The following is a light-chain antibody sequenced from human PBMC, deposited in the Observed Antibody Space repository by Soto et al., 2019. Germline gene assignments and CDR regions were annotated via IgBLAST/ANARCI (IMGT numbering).Light chain of an antibody. J-gene: IGKJ1*01. CDR3: QQYGSSPWT. CDR1: QSVSRTD. Sequence: EIVLTQSPDTLSLSPGERATLSCRASQSVSRTDLAWYQQKPGQAPRLLIYGASIRATGIPDRFSGSGSGTDFTLTISRLEPEDSAVYYCQQYGSSPWTFGQGSKVEIK. V-gene: IGKV3-20*01. CDR2: GAS.